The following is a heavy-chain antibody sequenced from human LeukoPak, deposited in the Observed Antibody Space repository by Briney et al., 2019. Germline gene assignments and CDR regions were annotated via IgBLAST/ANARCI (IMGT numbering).Heavy chain of an antibody. CDR2: IGGRGGST. V-gene: IGHV3-23*01. D-gene: IGHD1-26*01. CDR1: GFTFSSYT. CDR3: ARASYSETYQYYFDY. Sequence: GGSLRLSCAASGFTFSSYTMNWVRQAPGKGLEWVSAIGGRGGSTFYADSVKGRFTISRDNSKSRLDLQMNSLSAEDTAVYYCARASYSETYQYYFDYWGQGTLVTVSS. J-gene: IGHJ4*02.